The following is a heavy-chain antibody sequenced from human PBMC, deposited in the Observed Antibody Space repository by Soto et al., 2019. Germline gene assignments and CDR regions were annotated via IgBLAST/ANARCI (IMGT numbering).Heavy chain of an antibody. CDR1: GFTFSLYG. Sequence: LRVSCAVSGFTFSLYGMHWVRQAPGKGLEWVAFISYEGRNKYYADSVKGRFTLSRDNSKNTLSLQMESLRPEDTAVYYCAKGRDSTLLRWQYFDNWGQGTQVTVSS. CDR3: AKGRDSTLLRWQYFDN. J-gene: IGHJ4*02. V-gene: IGHV3-30*18. CDR2: ISYEGRNK. D-gene: IGHD4-17*01.